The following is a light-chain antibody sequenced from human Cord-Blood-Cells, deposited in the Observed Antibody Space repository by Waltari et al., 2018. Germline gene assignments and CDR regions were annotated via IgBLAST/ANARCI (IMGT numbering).Light chain of an antibody. J-gene: IGKJ3*01. V-gene: IGKV1-39*01. Sequence: DIQMTQSPSSLSASVGDRVTIPCRASQSISSYLNWYQQKPGKAPKLLIYAASSLQSGVPSRFSGSGSGTDFTLTISSLQPEDFATYYCQQSYSTRLTFGPGTKVDIK. CDR3: QQSYSTRLT. CDR1: QSISSY. CDR2: AAS.